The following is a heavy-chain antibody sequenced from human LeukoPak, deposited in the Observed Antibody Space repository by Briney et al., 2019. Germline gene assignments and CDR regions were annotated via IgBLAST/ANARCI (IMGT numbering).Heavy chain of an antibody. J-gene: IGHJ6*02. CDR2: INPNSGGP. Sequence: SVKVSYKPSGYTFTRYFIHGVHQAPGQELEGMGWINPNSGGPSYAQKFQGRVTMTRDTSISTAYMELSRLRSDDTAVYYCARVGYYYYGMDVWGQGTTVTVSS. CDR1: GYTFTRYF. V-gene: IGHV1-2*02. CDR3: ARVGYYYYGMDV.